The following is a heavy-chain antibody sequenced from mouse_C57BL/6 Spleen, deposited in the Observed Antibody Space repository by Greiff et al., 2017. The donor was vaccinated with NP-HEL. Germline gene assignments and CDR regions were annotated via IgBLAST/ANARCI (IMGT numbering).Heavy chain of an antibody. CDR1: GYTFTDYY. V-gene: IGHV1-76*01. J-gene: IGHJ2*01. CDR2: IYPGSGNT. CDR3: ARRDYYDYFDY. Sequence: QVQLQQSGAELVRPGASVKLSCKASGYTFTDYYINWVKQRPGQGLEWIARIYPGSGNTYYNEKFKGKATLTAEKSSSTAYMQLSSLTSEDSAVYFCARRDYYDYFDYWGQGTTLTVSS. D-gene: IGHD2-4*01.